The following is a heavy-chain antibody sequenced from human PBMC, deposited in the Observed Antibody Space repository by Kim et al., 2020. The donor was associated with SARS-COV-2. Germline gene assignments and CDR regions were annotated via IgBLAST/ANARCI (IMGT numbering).Heavy chain of an antibody. Sequence: GGSLRLSCVVSGLTFNTYAMNWVRQAPGKGLEWVAGIYESSGDTYYTDSVKGRFTISWDKSKSTLYLQMNSLRVEDTAVYYCGRDPRGPDYWGQGALVLVSS. D-gene: IGHD3-10*01. CDR2: IYESSGDT. V-gene: IGHV3-23*01. CDR1: GLTFNTYA. J-gene: IGHJ4*02. CDR3: GRDPRGPDY.